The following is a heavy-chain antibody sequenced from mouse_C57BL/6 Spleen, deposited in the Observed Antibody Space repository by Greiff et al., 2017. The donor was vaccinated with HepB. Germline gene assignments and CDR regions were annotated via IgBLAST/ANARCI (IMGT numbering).Heavy chain of an antibody. Sequence: QVHVKQSGPGLVQPSQSLSITCTVSGFSLTSYGVHWVRQSPGKGLEWLGVIWSGGSTDYNAAFISRLSISKDNSKSQVFFKMNSLQADDTAIYYCARNYYYGRNAMDYWGQGTSVTVSS. CDR1: GFSLTSYG. CDR2: IWSGGST. D-gene: IGHD1-1*01. V-gene: IGHV2-2*01. J-gene: IGHJ4*01. CDR3: ARNYYYGRNAMDY.